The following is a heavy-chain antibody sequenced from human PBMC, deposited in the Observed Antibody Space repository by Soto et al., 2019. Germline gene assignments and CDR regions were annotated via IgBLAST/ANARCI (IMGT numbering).Heavy chain of an antibody. CDR1: GDTFSSHS. D-gene: IGHD1-26*01. V-gene: IGHV1-69*04. Sequence: SVKFSCKASGDTFSSHSISWVRQAPGQVLEWMVRIIPIVGISNYXXKFQGRVXXTSDIYTSTAXMELSSLRSDDTGVYYCSTEWVIVTGSAHDYXX. J-gene: IGHJ4*01. CDR2: IIPIVGIS. CDR3: STEWVIVTGSAHDY.